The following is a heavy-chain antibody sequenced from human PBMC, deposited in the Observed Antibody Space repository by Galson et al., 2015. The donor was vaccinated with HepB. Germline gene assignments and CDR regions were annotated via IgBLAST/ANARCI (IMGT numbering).Heavy chain of an antibody. D-gene: IGHD2-2*02. V-gene: IGHV1-3*01. Sequence: SVKVSCKASGYTFTSYAMHWVRQAPGQRLEWMGWINAGNGNTKYSQKFQGRVTITRDTSASTAYMELNSLRSDDTAVYYCARDIVVVPAAILGWFDPWGQGTLVTVSS. CDR3: ARDIVVVPAAILGWFDP. CDR2: INAGNGNT. CDR1: GYTFTSYA. J-gene: IGHJ5*02.